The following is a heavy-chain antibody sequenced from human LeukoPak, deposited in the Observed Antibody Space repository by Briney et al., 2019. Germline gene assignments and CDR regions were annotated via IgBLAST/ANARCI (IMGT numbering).Heavy chain of an antibody. V-gene: IGHV1-2*02. CDR2: INPNSGGT. D-gene: IGHD2-2*01. CDR3: ARDHCSSTSCSIYYYYYGMDV. J-gene: IGHJ6*02. Sequence: ASVKVSCKASGYTFTGYYMHWVRQAPGQGLEWMGWINPNSGGTNYAQKFQGRVTMTRDTSISTAYMELSRLRSDDTAVYYCARDHCSSTSCSIYYYYYGMDVWGQGTTATVSS. CDR1: GYTFTGYY.